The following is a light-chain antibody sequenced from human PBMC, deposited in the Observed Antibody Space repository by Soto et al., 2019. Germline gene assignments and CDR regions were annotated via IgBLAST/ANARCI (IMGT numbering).Light chain of an antibody. J-gene: IGLJ2*01. CDR1: SSDIDAYNY. V-gene: IGLV2-14*03. Sequence: QSALTQPASVSGSPGQSITISCTGASSDIDAYNYVSWYQQHPGKAPKLMIYDVNSRPSGVSIRFSGSKSGNTASLTISGLQAEDEADYYCSSYSSGSTPCVVFGGGTKLTVL. CDR3: SSYSSGSTPCVV. CDR2: DVN.